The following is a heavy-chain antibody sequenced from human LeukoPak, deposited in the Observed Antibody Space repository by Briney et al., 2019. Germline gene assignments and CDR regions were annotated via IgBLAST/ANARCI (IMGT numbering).Heavy chain of an antibody. CDR1: GFTFSSYW. V-gene: IGHV3-74*01. J-gene: IGHJ4*02. CDR3: ARDFSVAGPTTFDY. CDR2: INTAGSST. D-gene: IGHD6-19*01. Sequence: SAGSLRLSCAASGFTFSSYWMHWVRQAPGKGLVWVSRINTAGSSTIYADSVKGRFTISRDNSKNTLYLQMNSLRAEDTAVYYCARDFSVAGPTTFDYWGQGTLVTVSS.